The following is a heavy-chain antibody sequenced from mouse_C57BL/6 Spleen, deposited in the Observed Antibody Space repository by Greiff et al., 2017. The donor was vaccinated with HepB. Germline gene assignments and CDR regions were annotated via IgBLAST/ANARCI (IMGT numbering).Heavy chain of an antibody. CDR1: GYTFTSYW. J-gene: IGHJ2*01. CDR3: ARYGTTVVAPYFDY. Sequence: VKLQQPGTELVKPGASVKLSCKASGYTFTSYWMHWVKQRPGQGLEWIGNINPSNGGTNYNEKFKSKATLTVDKSSSTAYMQLSSLTSEDSAVYYCARYGTTVVAPYFDYWGQGTTLTVSS. CDR2: INPSNGGT. D-gene: IGHD1-1*01. V-gene: IGHV1-53*01.